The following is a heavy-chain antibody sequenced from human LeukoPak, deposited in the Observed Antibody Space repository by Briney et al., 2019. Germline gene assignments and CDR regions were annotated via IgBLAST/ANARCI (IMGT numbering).Heavy chain of an antibody. CDR3: ARGRLPFGGRRHLDY. Sequence: PSETLSLTCAVYGGSFSGYYWSWIRQPPGKGLGWIGEINHSGSTNYNPSLKSRVTISVDTSKNQFSLKLSSVTAADTAVYYCARGRLPFGGRRHLDYWGQGTLVTVSS. D-gene: IGHD4-23*01. J-gene: IGHJ4*02. CDR1: GGSFSGYY. V-gene: IGHV4-34*01. CDR2: INHSGST.